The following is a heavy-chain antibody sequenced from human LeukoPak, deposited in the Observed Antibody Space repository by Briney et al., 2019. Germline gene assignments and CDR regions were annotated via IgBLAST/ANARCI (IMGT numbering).Heavy chain of an antibody. Sequence: SETLSLTCTVSGYSISSGYYWGWIRQPPGKGLEWIGSIYHSGSTNYNPSLKSRVTISVDTSKNQFSLKLSSVTAADTAVYYCASSGGLEDYWGQGTLVTVSS. J-gene: IGHJ4*02. CDR2: IYHSGST. CDR3: ASSGGLEDY. CDR1: GYSISSGYY. D-gene: IGHD3-10*01. V-gene: IGHV4-38-2*02.